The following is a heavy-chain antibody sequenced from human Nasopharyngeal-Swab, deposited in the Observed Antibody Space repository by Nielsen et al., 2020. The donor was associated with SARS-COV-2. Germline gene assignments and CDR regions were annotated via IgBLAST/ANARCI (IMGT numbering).Heavy chain of an antibody. Sequence: GGSLRLSCAASGFTFDDYAMHWVRQAPGKGLEWVSGISWNSGSIGYADSVKGRFTISRDNAKNSLYLQMNSLRAEDTALYYCARGLYDSSGYYEDYFDYWGQGTLVTVSS. V-gene: IGHV3-9*01. CDR1: GFTFDDYA. J-gene: IGHJ4*02. D-gene: IGHD3-22*01. CDR2: ISWNSGSI. CDR3: ARGLYDSSGYYEDYFDY.